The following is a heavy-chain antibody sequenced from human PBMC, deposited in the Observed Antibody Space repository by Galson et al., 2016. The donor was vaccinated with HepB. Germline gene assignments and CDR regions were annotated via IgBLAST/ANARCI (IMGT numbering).Heavy chain of an antibody. CDR3: ARGGYAWGGYPNDY. CDR1: GFTFSRYS. Sequence: SLRLSCAASGFTFSRYSMTWVRQAPGKGLAWVSSITGSGDSTYYADSVKGRFTLSRDNSKNTVYLLMNSLRVEDTAVYSCARGGYAWGGYPNDYWGQGTLVIVSS. V-gene: IGHV3-23*01. D-gene: IGHD3-16*02. J-gene: IGHJ4*02. CDR2: ITGSGDST.